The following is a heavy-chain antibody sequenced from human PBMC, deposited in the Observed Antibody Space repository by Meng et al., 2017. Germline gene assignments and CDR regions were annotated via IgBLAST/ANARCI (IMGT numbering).Heavy chain of an antibody. J-gene: IGHJ4*02. CDR2: IYSGGST. Sequence: EVQLEEAGGGSIQPGGSRRLSCTASGFSATTSYMSWVRQAPGKGLEWVSVIYSGGSTYYADSVKGRFSISRDNSKNTLYLQMNSLRAEDTAVYFCARDSSSGWYHNYWGQGTLVTVSS. D-gene: IGHD6-19*01. CDR3: ARDSSSGWYHNY. CDR1: GFSATTSY. V-gene: IGHV3-53*01.